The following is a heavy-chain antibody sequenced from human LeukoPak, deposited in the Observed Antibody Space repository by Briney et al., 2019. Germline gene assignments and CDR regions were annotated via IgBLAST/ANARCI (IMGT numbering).Heavy chain of an antibody. CDR2: ISSSGSTI. D-gene: IGHD1-26*01. Sequence: GGSLRLSCAASGFIFRDYYMSWIRQAPGKGLEWVSYISSSGSTIYYADSVKGRFTISRDNAKNSLYLQMNSLRAEDTAVYYCARVTGSSTAVYWGQGTLVTVSS. V-gene: IGHV3-11*01. J-gene: IGHJ4*02. CDR3: ARVTGSSTAVY. CDR1: GFIFRDYY.